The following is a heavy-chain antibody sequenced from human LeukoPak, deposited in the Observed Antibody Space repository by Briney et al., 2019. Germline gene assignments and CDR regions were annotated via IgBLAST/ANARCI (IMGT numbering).Heavy chain of an antibody. CDR2: IYHSGST. D-gene: IGHD6-13*01. J-gene: IGHJ4*02. Sequence: SQTLFLTCAVSGGSISSGGYSWSWIRQPPGKGLEWIGYIYHSGSTYYNPSLKSRVTISVDRSKNQYSLKLSSVTAADTAVYYCARDGGYSSSWYFFDYWGQGTLVTVSS. CDR3: ARDGGYSSSWYFFDY. V-gene: IGHV4-30-2*01. CDR1: GGSISSGGYS.